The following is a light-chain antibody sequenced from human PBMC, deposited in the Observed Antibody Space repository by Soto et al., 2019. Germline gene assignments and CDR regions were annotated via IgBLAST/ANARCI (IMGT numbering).Light chain of an antibody. CDR2: AAS. J-gene: IGKJ5*01. CDR3: QQYGRT. Sequence: EVVLTQSPGTLSLSPGETATLSCRASQTISTNYLAWYQQKPGQAPGLLLYAASNRLTGIPDRFSGSGSGTDFTLTISRLEPEDFALYYCQQYGRTFGQGTRLEIK. CDR1: QTISTNY. V-gene: IGKV3-20*01.